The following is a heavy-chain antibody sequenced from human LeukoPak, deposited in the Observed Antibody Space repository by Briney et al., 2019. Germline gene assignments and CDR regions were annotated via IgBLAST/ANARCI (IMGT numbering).Heavy chain of an antibody. CDR3: ARGTILTGFDY. V-gene: IGHV4-61*02. CDR2: IYTSGST. D-gene: IGHD3-9*01. J-gene: IGHJ4*02. Sequence: PSETLSLTCTVSGGSISSGSYYWSWIRQPAGNGLEWIGRIYTSGSTNYNPSLKSRVTISVDTSKNQFSLKLSSVTAADTAVYYCARGTILTGFDYWGQGTLVTVSS. CDR1: GGSISSGSYY.